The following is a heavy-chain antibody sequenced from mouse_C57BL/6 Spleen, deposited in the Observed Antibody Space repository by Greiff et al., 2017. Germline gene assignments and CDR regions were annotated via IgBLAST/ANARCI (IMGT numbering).Heavy chain of an antibody. D-gene: IGHD2-3*01. CDR1: GYTFTSYW. CDR3: ARKDGYYHYYAMDY. V-gene: IGHV1-55*01. Sequence: QVQLQQPGAELVKPGASVKMSCKASGYTFTSYWLTWVKQRPGQGLEWIGDIYPGSGSPNYNEKFKSKATLTVDTSSSTAYMQLSSLTSEDSAVYYCARKDGYYHYYAMDYWGQGTSVTVSS. CDR2: IYPGSGSP. J-gene: IGHJ4*01.